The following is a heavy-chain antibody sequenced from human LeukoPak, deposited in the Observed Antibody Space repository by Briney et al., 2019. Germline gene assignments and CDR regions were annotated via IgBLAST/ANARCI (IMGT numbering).Heavy chain of an antibody. J-gene: IGHJ4*02. V-gene: IGHV3-11*06. D-gene: IGHD3-22*01. CDR3: ARDNYYDSSGRRSIFDY. CDR2: ISSSSSYT. CDR1: GFTFSDYY. Sequence: GGSLRLSCAASGFTFSDYYMSWIRQAPGKGLEWVSYISSSSSYTNYADSVKGRLTISRDNAKNSLYLQMNSLRAEDTAVYYCARDNYYDSSGRRSIFDYWGQGTLVTVSS.